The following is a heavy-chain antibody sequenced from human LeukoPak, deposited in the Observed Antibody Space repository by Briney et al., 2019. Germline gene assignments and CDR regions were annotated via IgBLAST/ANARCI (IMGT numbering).Heavy chain of an antibody. D-gene: IGHD6-19*01. CDR2: ISGSGGST. Sequence: PGGSLRLSCAASGFTFSSYAMSWVRQAPGKGLEWVSAISGSGGSTYYADSVKGRFTISRDNSKNTLYLQMNSLRAEDTAVYYCAKDRFFGWTHRDAFDIWGQGTMVTVSS. CDR3: AKDRFFGWTHRDAFDI. CDR1: GFTFSSYA. V-gene: IGHV3-23*01. J-gene: IGHJ3*02.